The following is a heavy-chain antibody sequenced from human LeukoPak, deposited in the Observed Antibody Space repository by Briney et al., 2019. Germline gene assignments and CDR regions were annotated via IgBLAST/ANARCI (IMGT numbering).Heavy chain of an antibody. D-gene: IGHD3-9*01. CDR2: ISAYNGNT. CDR3: ARDPAYVRYFDWLYQTRRYNWFDP. Sequence: GASVKVSCKASGYTFTSYGISWVRQAPGQGLEWMGWISAYNGNTNYAQKLQGRVTMTTDTSTSTAYMELRSLRSDDTAVYYCARDPAYVRYFDWLYQTRRYNWFDPWGQGTLVTVSS. V-gene: IGHV1-18*01. J-gene: IGHJ5*02. CDR1: GYTFTSYG.